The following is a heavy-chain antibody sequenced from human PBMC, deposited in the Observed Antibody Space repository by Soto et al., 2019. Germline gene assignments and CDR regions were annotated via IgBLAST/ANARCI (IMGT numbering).Heavy chain of an antibody. Sequence: SVKVAFKAYGGALSSYAISWVRQAPGQGLERMGGIIPIFGTANYAQKFQGRVTITADESTSTAYMELSSLRSEDTAVYCCASTKQQLVRLYRRYSYYYGMDVWGQGTTVTGSS. J-gene: IGHJ6*01. D-gene: IGHD6-13*01. CDR3: ASTKQQLVRLYRRYSYYYGMDV. V-gene: IGHV1-69*13. CDR2: IIPIFGTA. CDR1: GGALSSYA.